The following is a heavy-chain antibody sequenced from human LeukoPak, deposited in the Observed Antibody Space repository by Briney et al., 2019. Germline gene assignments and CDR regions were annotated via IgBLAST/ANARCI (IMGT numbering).Heavy chain of an antibody. Sequence: SETLSLTCTVSGGSISSSSYYWGWIRQPPGKGPEWIGSIYYSGSTYYNPSLKSRVTISVDTSKNQFSLKLSSVTAADTAVYYCARAAEWLRLDESDWFDPWGQGTLVTVSS. V-gene: IGHV4-39*01. D-gene: IGHD5-12*01. CDR3: ARAAEWLRLDESDWFDP. CDR1: GGSISSSSYY. CDR2: IYYSGST. J-gene: IGHJ5*02.